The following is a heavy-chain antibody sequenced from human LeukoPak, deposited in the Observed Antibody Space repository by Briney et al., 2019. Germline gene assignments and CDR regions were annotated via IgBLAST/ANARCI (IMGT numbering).Heavy chain of an antibody. CDR1: GGSISGSSYY. Sequence: SETLSLTCTVSGGSISGSSYYWGWIRQPPGKGLEWIGTIYYRGNTYYNPSLKSRVTISVDTSKNQFSLKLSSVTAADTAGYYCARGRERWKRRVYMDVWGKGTTVTISS. J-gene: IGHJ6*03. V-gene: IGHV4-39*07. CDR3: ARGRERWKRRVYMDV. D-gene: IGHD5-24*01. CDR2: IYYRGNT.